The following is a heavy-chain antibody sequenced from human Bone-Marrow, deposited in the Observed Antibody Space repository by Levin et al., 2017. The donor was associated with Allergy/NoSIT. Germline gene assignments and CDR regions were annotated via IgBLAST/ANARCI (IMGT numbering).Heavy chain of an antibody. CDR3: TRETTLITDDGWGWYFDL. CDR2: INNAGDSI. J-gene: IGHJ2*01. Sequence: GGSLRLSCVASGFAISRHRMIWVRQAPGKGLEWVSSINNAGDSIYYADSVKGRFTMSGDNAKNSVYLQMSSLRVEDTAVYYCTRETTLITDDGWGWYFDLWGRGTLVTVSS. CDR1: GFAISRHR. D-gene: IGHD3-22*01. V-gene: IGHV3-21*06.